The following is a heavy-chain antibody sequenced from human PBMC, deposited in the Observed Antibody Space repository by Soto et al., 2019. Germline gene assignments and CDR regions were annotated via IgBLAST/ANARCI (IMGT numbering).Heavy chain of an antibody. D-gene: IGHD4-17*01. Sequence: PSETLSLTCTVSGGSISSGGYYWSWIRQHPGKGLEWIGYIYYSGSTNYNPSLKSRVTISVDTSKNQFSLKLSSVTAADTAVYYCASPDDYGDYRAFDIWGQGTMVTVSS. J-gene: IGHJ3*02. CDR1: GGSISSGGYY. CDR3: ASPDDYGDYRAFDI. V-gene: IGHV4-61*08. CDR2: IYYSGST.